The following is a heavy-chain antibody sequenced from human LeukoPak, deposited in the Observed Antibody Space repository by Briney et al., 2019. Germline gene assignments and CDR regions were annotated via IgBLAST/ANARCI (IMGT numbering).Heavy chain of an antibody. CDR2: ISGGGTT. V-gene: IGHV3-23*01. CDR1: GFTFSGYA. J-gene: IGHJ4*02. CDR3: ASAGNFGDY. D-gene: IGHD1-1*01. Sequence: GGSLRLSCAASGFTFSGYAMNWVRQAPGKGLEWVSAISGGGTTYHADSVKGRFTISRDNSKNTLYLQMNSLRAEDTAVYYCASAGNFGDYWGQGALVTVSS.